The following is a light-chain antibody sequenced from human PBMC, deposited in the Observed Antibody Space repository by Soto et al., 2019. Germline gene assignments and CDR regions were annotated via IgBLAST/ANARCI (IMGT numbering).Light chain of an antibody. V-gene: IGKV3-11*01. CDR3: QQRYSLIT. CDR2: DAS. CDR1: QSIDNF. J-gene: IGKJ3*01. Sequence: DIVLRQSPATLSMSPGEGATLSCRASQSIDNFLAWYQHKPGQPPRLLIYDASKRATGVPARFSGRGPGTHFTLTISSLEPEDFAVYYCQQRYSLITFGPGTKVDIK.